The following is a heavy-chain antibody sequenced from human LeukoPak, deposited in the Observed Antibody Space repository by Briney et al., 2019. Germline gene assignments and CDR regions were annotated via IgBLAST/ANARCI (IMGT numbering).Heavy chain of an antibody. CDR3: ARDNSYGYEY. CDR2: IYSDGSGT. CDR1: GFTFSTYW. Sequence: GGSLRLSCAASGFTFSTYWMHWVRQAPGKGLVWVSRIYSDGSGTSYADSVKGRLTISRDNAKNTLYLQMNSLRAEDTAVYYCARDNSYGYEYWGQGTLVTVSS. J-gene: IGHJ4*02. D-gene: IGHD5-18*01. V-gene: IGHV3-74*01.